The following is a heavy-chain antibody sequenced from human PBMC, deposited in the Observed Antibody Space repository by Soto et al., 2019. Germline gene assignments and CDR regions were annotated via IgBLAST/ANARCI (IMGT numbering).Heavy chain of an antibody. CDR2: ISYDGSNK. CDR3: ARAGVGYYDSSGYYPYGMDV. CDR1: GFTFSSYA. J-gene: IGHJ6*02. D-gene: IGHD3-22*01. V-gene: IGHV3-30-3*01. Sequence: GESLKISCAAPGFTFSSYAMHWVRQAPGKGLEWVAVISYDGSNKYYADSVKGRFTISRDNSKNTLYLQMNSLRAEDTAVYYCARAGVGYYDSSGYYPYGMDVWGQGTTVTVCS.